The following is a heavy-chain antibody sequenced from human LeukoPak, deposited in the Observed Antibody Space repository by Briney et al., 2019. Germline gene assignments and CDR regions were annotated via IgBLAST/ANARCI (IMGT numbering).Heavy chain of an antibody. CDR2: IIPILGIA. V-gene: IGHV1-69*04. CDR1: GGTFSSYT. D-gene: IGHD2-2*01. J-gene: IGHJ5*02. CDR3: ARDIVVVPAATLLGSYNWFDP. Sequence: ASVKVSCKASGGTFSSYTISWVRRAPGQGLEWMGRIIPILGIANYAQKFQGRVTITADKSTSTAYMELSSLRSEDTAVYYCARDIVVVPAATLLGSYNWFDPWGQGTLVTVSS.